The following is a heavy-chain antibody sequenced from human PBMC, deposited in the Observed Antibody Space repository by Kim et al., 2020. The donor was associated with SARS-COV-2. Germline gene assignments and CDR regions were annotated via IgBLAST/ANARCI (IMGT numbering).Heavy chain of an antibody. V-gene: IGHV3-48*03. J-gene: IGHJ3*02. D-gene: IGHD3-3*01. CDR3: ARGIKYDPISPTKHDAFDI. Sequence: GGSLRLSCAASGFTFSSYEMNWVRQAPGKGLEWVSYISSSGSTIYYADSVKGRFTISRDNAKNSLYLQMNSLRAEDTAVYYCARGIKYDPISPTKHDAFDIWGQGTMVTVSS. CDR1: GFTFSSYE. CDR2: ISSSGSTI.